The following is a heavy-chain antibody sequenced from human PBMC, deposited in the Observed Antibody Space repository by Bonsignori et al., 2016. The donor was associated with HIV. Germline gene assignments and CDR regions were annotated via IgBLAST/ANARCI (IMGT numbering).Heavy chain of an antibody. D-gene: IGHD1-26*01. Sequence: GGSLRLSCAASGFTVSSNYMSWVRQAPGKGLEWVSVIYSGGSTYYADSVKGRFTISRDNSKNTLYLQMNSLRAEDTAVYYCARVSLELRGFDYYYYYYMDVWGKGTTVTVSS. CDR1: GFTVSSNY. CDR3: ARVSLELRGFDYYYYYYMDV. J-gene: IGHJ6*03. CDR2: IYSGGST. V-gene: IGHV3-53*01.